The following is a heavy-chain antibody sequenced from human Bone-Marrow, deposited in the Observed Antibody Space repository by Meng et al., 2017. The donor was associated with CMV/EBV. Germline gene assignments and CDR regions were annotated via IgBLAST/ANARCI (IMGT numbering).Heavy chain of an antibody. D-gene: IGHD3-22*01. CDR2: IKGDGSET. V-gene: IGHV3-7*01. CDR3: ARGSYDSSGYYSGGPYYYGMDV. CDR1: GFILNRNW. J-gene: IGHJ6*02. Sequence: GESLKISCVTSGFILNRNWMTWVRQAPGKGLEWVANIKGDGSETSYVDSVKGRFTISRENAKNSLYLQMNSLRAGDTAVYYCARGSYDSSGYYSGGPYYYGMDVWGQGTTVTVSS.